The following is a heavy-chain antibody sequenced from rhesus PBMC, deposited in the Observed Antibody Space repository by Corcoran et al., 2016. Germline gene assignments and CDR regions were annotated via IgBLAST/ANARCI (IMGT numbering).Heavy chain of an antibody. CDR1: GVSIRIYW. V-gene: IGHV4-80*01. CDR2: INGNSATT. Sequence: QVQLQESGPGLVKPSETLSLTCAVSGVSIRIYWWTWIRQPPGKGMEGIGEINGNSATTYYKSTLKSRVTFSKDASKNQFSLKLSSVTAADTAVYFCARVVQLGGFDFWGQGLRVTVSS. J-gene: IGHJ3*01. D-gene: IGHD1-1*01. CDR3: ARVVQLGGFDF.